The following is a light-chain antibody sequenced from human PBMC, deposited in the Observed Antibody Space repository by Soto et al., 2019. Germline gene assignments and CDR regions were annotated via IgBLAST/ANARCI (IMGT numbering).Light chain of an antibody. Sequence: SLLTQASGALSLSPGEGATLCCRASERIRSGFFAWHQQTHGQAPILLMYDASSSARGPPDRFSGRGSGTVSPLSISRLQAEYVAEYYRQQCNRSQITFGQGTRLEIK. V-gene: IGKV3-20*01. J-gene: IGKJ5*01. CDR2: DAS. CDR3: QQCNRSQIT. CDR1: ERIRSGF.